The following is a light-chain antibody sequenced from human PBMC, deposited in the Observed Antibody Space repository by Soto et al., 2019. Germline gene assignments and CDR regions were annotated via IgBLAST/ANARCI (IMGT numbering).Light chain of an antibody. V-gene: IGLV3-25*03. Sequence: SYELTQPPSVSVSPGQTARITCSGGALPKQYAYWYQQKPVQAPVLEIYKDSERPSAIPERFSGSSSGTTVTLTISGVQAEDEADYYCQSADSSGTVVFGGGTKLTVL. CDR3: QSADSSGTVV. CDR2: KDS. J-gene: IGLJ2*01. CDR1: ALPKQY.